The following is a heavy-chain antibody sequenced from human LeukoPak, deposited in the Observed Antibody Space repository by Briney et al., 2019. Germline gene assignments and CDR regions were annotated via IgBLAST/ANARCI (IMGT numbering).Heavy chain of an antibody. V-gene: IGHV4-59*08. D-gene: IGHD6-19*01. CDR3: AGAVAGTNYFDY. CDR1: GGSISSYY. Sequence: SETLSLTCTVSGGSISSYYWSWLRQPPGKGLEWIGYIYYSGSTNYNPSLKSGVTISVDTSKNHFSLKLSSVTAADTAVYYCAGAVAGTNYFDYWGQGTLVTVP. CDR2: IYYSGST. J-gene: IGHJ4*02.